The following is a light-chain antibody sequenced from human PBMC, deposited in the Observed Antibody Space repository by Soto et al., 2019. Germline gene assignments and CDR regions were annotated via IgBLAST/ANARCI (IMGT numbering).Light chain of an antibody. CDR3: AAWDDSLSGVV. CDR2: KNN. CDR1: SSNIGSNY. V-gene: IGLV1-47*01. J-gene: IGLJ2*01. Sequence: QSVLTQPPSASGTPGQRVTISYSGSSSNIGSNYVYWYQQLPGTAPKLLIYKNNQRPSGVPDRFSGSKSGTSASLAISGLRSEDDADYYCAAWDDSLSGVVFGGGTKVTVL.